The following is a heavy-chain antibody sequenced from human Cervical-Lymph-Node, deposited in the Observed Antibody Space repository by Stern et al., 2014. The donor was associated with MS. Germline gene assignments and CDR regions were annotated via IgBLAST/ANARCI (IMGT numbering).Heavy chain of an antibody. D-gene: IGHD3-22*01. CDR3: ARDGPDSSGYYWFWDY. CDR1: GFTFSSYG. Sequence: VQLVESGGGVVQPGRSLRLSCAASGFTFSSYGMHWVRQAPGKGLEWVAGIWYDGSNKYYADSVKGRFTISRDNSKNTLYLQMNSLRAEDTAVYYCARDGPDSSGYYWFWDYWGQGTLVTVSS. V-gene: IGHV3-33*01. CDR2: IWYDGSNK. J-gene: IGHJ4*02.